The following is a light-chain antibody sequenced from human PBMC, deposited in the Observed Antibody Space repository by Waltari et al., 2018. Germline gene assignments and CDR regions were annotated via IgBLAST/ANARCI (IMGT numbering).Light chain of an antibody. CDR3: QQCYSFPYT. V-gene: IGKV4-1*01. CDR1: QSVLSSSNNKNY. CDR2: WAS. Sequence: DIVMTQSPDSLAVSLCERATLNCKSSQSVLSSSNNKNYLGWYQQKPVQRPKLLISWASTRESGVPDRFSGSGSGTDFTLTISSLQAEDVAVYYCQQCYSFPYTFGQGTKLEIK. J-gene: IGKJ2*01.